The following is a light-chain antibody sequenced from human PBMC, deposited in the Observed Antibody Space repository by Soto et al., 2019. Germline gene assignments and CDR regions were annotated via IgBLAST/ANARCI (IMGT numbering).Light chain of an antibody. Sequence: EVVLTQSPATLSVSPGERATLSCRASQTVSRNLAWYQPRPGQAPRLLIYGASTRETGIPARFSGSGAGTDCTLTISSLQPEDVATYYCQKYNSAPFTFGQGTRLEIK. J-gene: IGKJ5*01. V-gene: IGKV3-15*01. CDR3: QKYNSAPFT. CDR2: GAS. CDR1: QTVSRN.